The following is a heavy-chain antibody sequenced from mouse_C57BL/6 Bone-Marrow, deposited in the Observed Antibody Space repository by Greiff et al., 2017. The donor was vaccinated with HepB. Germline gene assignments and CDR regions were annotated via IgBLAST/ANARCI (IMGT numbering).Heavy chain of an antibody. CDR1: GFTFSSYA. V-gene: IGHV5-9-1*02. CDR3: TRDRGYGSSSAWFAY. Sequence: EVKLMESGEGLVKPGGSLKLSCAASGFTFSSYAMSWVRQTPEKRLEWVAYISSGGDYIYYADTVKGRFTISRDNARNTLYLQMSSLKSEDTAMYYCTRDRGYGSSSAWFAYWGQGTLVTVSA. CDR2: ISSGGDYI. J-gene: IGHJ3*01. D-gene: IGHD1-1*01.